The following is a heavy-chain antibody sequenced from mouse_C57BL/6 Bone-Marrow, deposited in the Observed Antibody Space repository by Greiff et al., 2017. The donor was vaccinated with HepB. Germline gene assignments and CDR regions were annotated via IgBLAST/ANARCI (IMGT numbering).Heavy chain of an antibody. CDR1: GYTFTSYW. V-gene: IGHV1-69*01. Sequence: VQLQQPGAELVMPGASVKLSCKASGYTFTSYWMHWVKQRPGQGLEWIGEIDPSDSYTNYNQKFKGKSTLTVDKSSSTAYMQLSSLTSDDSAVYYCVKMSATGAMDYWGQGTSVTVSS. D-gene: IGHD1-1*01. J-gene: IGHJ4*01. CDR2: IDPSDSYT. CDR3: VKMSATGAMDY.